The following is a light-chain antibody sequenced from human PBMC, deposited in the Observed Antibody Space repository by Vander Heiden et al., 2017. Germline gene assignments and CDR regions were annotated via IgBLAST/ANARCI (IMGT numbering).Light chain of an antibody. J-gene: IGLJ2*01. Sequence: QSALTQPASVSGSPGQSITIPCTGTSSDVGGYNFVAWHQQHPGKAPKLMIYDVSNRPSGVSNRFSGSKSGNTASLTISGLQAEDEADYYCSSYTSRSTVLFGGGTKLTVL. CDR2: DVS. CDR1: SSDVGGYNF. V-gene: IGLV2-14*01. CDR3: SSYTSRSTVL.